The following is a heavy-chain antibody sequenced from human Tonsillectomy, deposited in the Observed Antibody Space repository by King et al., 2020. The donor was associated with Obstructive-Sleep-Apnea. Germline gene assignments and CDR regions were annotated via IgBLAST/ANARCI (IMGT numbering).Heavy chain of an antibody. CDR2: IKQDGSEK. D-gene: IGHD5-12*01. J-gene: IGHJ6*02. Sequence: QLVQSGGGLVQPGGSLRLSCAASGFTFRSYWMSWVRQAPGKGLEWVANIKQDGSEKYYVDSVKGRFTISRDNAKNSLYLQMNSLRAEDTAVYYCAAPYSGYDSDYYYGMDVWGQGTTVTVSS. CDR3: AAPYSGYDSDYYYGMDV. CDR1: GFTFRSYW. V-gene: IGHV3-7*01.